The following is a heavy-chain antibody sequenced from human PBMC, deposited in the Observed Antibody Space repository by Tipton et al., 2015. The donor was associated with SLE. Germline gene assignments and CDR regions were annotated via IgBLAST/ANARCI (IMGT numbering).Heavy chain of an antibody. V-gene: IGHV4-39*01. D-gene: IGHD2-8*01. CDR1: GGSISSSSYY. J-gene: IGHJ4*02. CDR2: IYYSGRT. CDR3: ARHNGVNLFDY. Sequence: LRLSCTVSGGSISSSSYYWGWIRQPPGKGLEWIGSIYYSGRTYYNPSLKSRVTISVDTSKNQFSLKLSSVTAADTAVYYCARHNGVNLFDYWGQGTLVTVSS.